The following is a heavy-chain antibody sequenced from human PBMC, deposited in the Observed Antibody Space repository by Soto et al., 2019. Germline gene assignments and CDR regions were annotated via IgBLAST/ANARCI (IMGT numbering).Heavy chain of an antibody. V-gene: IGHV1-58*02. CDR2: IVVGSGNT. D-gene: IGHD1-26*01. Sequence: ASVKVSCKASGFTFTSSAMQWVRQARGQRLEWIGWIVVGSGNTNYAQKFQERVTITRDTSASTAYMELSSLRSEDTAVYYCARDGNVGTFDPWGQGTLVTVSS. CDR1: GFTFTSSA. J-gene: IGHJ5*02. CDR3: ARDGNVGTFDP.